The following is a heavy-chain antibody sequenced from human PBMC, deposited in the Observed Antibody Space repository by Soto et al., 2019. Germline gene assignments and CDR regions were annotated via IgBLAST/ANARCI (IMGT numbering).Heavy chain of an antibody. CDR1: GGSISSGGYY. CDR2: IYYSGST. Sequence: SETLSLTCTVSGGSISSGGYYWSWIRQHPGKGLEWIGYIYYSGSTYYNPSLKSRVTISVDTSKNQFSLKLSSVTAADTAVCYCARGGEAVADYWGQGTLVTVSS. V-gene: IGHV4-31*03. CDR3: ARGGEAVADY. J-gene: IGHJ4*02. D-gene: IGHD6-19*01.